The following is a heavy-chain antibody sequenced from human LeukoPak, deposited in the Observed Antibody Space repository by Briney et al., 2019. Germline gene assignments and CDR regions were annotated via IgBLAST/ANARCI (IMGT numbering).Heavy chain of an antibody. D-gene: IGHD1-26*01. J-gene: IGHJ4*02. Sequence: SETLSLTCTVSGGSISSGSYYWSWIRQPAGKGLEWIGRIYTSGSTNYNPSLKSRVTISVDTSKNQFSLKLTSVTAADTAVYYCARTRSGSYYVGLDYWGQGTLVTVSS. CDR1: GGSISSGSYY. CDR3: ARTRSGSYYVGLDY. CDR2: IYTSGST. V-gene: IGHV4-61*02.